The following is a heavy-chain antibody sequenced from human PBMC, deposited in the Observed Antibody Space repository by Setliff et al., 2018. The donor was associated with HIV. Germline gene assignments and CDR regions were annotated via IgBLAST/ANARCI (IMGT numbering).Heavy chain of an antibody. V-gene: IGHV4-59*01. D-gene: IGHD7-27*01. CDR1: GDSISSYY. CDR2: IYYSGST. Sequence: SETLSLTCTVSGDSISSYYWSWIRQPPEKGLEWIGYIYYSGSTNYNPSLKSRVTISVDASKNQFSLRLSSVTAADTAVYYCVRANWGLPFDYWGRGTLVTVS. CDR3: VRANWGLPFDY. J-gene: IGHJ4*02.